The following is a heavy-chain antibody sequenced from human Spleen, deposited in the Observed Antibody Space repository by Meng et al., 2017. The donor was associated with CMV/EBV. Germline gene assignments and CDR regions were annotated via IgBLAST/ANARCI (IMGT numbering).Heavy chain of an antibody. V-gene: IGHV3-23*01. CDR1: GFTFSNYT. J-gene: IGHJ1*01. D-gene: IGHD6-6*01. CDR3: AKGCCTVARLRYFQH. Sequence: GGSLRLSCAASGFTFSNYTMSWVRQAPGKGLEWVSTISGSGGSTYYADSVKGRFTISRDNSKNTLYLQMNSLRVEDTAVYYCAKGCCTVARLRYFQHWGQGTLVTVSS. CDR2: ISGSGGST.